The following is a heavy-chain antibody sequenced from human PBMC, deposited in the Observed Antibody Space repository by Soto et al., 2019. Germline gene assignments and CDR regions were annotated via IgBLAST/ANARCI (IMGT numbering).Heavy chain of an antibody. D-gene: IGHD3-10*01. J-gene: IGHJ4*02. CDR2: ISESGGGT. V-gene: IGHV3-23*01. CDR3: AKPIQPAIRGGGDY. Sequence: EVRVFESGGGLVQPGGSLRLSCAASGFTFSRYAMSWVRQGPGKGLEWVSSISESGGGTYYADSVKGRFTISRDNSKSTLYLQMNSLRAEDTAVYYCAKPIQPAIRGGGDYWGQGTLVTVSS. CDR1: GFTFSRYA.